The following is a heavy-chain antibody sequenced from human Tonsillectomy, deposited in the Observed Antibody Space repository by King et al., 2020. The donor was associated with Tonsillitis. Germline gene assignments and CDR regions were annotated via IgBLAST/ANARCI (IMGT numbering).Heavy chain of an antibody. D-gene: IGHD3-22*01. CDR1: GGSFSGYY. CDR3: ARGYDSSGYYYHY. CDR2: INHSGST. J-gene: IGHJ4*02. Sequence: VQLQQWGAGLLKPSETLSLNCAVYGGSFSGYYWSWIRQPPGKGLEWIGEINHSGSTNYNPSLKSRVTISVDTSKNQFSLKLSSVTAADTAVYYCARGYDSSGYYYHYWGQGTLVTVSS. V-gene: IGHV4-34*01.